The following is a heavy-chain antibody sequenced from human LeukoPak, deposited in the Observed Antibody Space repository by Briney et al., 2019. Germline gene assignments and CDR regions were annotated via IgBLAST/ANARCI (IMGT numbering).Heavy chain of an antibody. Sequence: PGGSLTPSCAASGFTLDDYGLHWVRQTPGKGLEWVSLISGDGSSTYYADSVKGRFTISRDNSKYSLYLQMNSLRTEDTALYYCAKDIGRYSPYYFDYWGQATLFTVPS. J-gene: IGHJ4*02. CDR1: GFTLDDYG. V-gene: IGHV3-43*02. CDR3: AKDIGRYSPYYFDY. D-gene: IGHD2-15*01. CDR2: ISGDGSST.